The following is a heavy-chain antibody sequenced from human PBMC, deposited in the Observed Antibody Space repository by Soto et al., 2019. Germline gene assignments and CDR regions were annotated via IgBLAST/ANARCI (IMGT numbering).Heavy chain of an antibody. CDR3: ARDLRGYFILTGYPGAEYFHY. CDR1: GYTFTSYG. D-gene: IGHD3-9*01. Sequence: SVKVSCKASGYTFTSYGISWVRQAPGQGLEWMGRIIPILGIANYAQKFQGRVTITADKSTSTAYMELSSLRSEDTAVYYCARDLRGYFILTGYPGAEYFHYWGQGTLVPVSS. J-gene: IGHJ1*01. CDR2: IIPILGIA. V-gene: IGHV1-69*04.